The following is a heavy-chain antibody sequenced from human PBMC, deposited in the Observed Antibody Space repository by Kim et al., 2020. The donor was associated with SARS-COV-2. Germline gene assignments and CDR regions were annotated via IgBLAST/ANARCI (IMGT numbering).Heavy chain of an antibody. J-gene: IGHJ4*02. V-gene: IGHV3-30-3*01. CDR1: GFTFSSYA. CDR2: ISYDGSNK. D-gene: IGHD1-26*01. Sequence: GGSLRLSCAASGFTFSSYAMHWVRQAPGKGLEWVAVISYDGSNKYYADSVKGRFTISRDNSKNTLYLQMNSLRAEDTAVYYCARDVSGSYYSFDYWGQGTLVTVSS. CDR3: ARDVSGSYYSFDY.